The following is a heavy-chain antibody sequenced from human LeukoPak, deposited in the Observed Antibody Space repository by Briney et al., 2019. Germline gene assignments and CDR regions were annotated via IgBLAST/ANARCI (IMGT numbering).Heavy chain of an antibody. V-gene: IGHV4-61*02. J-gene: IGHJ6*03. CDR1: GGSISSSSYY. CDR3: ARAGYYYGSGSFSMDV. D-gene: IGHD3-10*01. Sequence: SSETLSLTCTVSGGSISSSSYYWGWIRQPAGKGLEWIGRIYTSGSTNYNPSLKSRVTMSVDTSKNQFSLKLSSVTAADTAVYYCARAGYYYGSGSFSMDVWGKGTTVTISS. CDR2: IYTSGST.